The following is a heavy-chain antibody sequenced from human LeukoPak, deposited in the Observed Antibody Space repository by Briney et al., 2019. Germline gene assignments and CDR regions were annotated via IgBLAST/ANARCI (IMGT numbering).Heavy chain of an antibody. J-gene: IGHJ4*02. V-gene: IGHV1-46*01. CDR3: ARGTLYYTSGTYPHPGRYFFDY. CDR2: INPSDSST. Sequence: RRASVKVSCKASGYTFTSYYMHWVRQAPGQGLEWMGIINPSDSSTTYSQKFQGRVTMTTDTSTSTVYMELSGLRSGDTAVYYCARGTLYYTSGTYPHPGRYFFDYWGQGTLVTVSS. CDR1: GYTFTSYY. D-gene: IGHD3-10*01.